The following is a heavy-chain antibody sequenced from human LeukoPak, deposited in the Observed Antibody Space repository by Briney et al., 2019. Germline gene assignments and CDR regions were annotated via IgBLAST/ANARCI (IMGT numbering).Heavy chain of an antibody. CDR1: GFTFSSYA. D-gene: IGHD2-2*01. J-gene: IGHJ4*02. CDR3: ARDSADLGYCSSTSCGYFDY. V-gene: IGHV3-30-3*01. Sequence: PGRSLRLSCAASGFTFSSYAMHWVRQAPGKGLEWVAVISYDGSNKYYADSVKGRFTISRDNSKNTLYLQMNSLRAEDTAVYYCARDSADLGYCSSTSCGYFDYWGQGALVTVSS. CDR2: ISYDGSNK.